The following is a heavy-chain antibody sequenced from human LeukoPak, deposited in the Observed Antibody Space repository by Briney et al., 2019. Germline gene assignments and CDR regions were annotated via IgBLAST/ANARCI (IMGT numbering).Heavy chain of an antibody. V-gene: IGHV4-59*01. D-gene: IGHD3-22*01. Sequence: SETLSLTCTVSGVSISSYYWGWIRQPPGKGLEWIGYIYYSGSTNYNPSLKSRVTISVDTSKNQFSLKLSSVTAADTAVYYCARTSYYDSSNWFDPWGQGTLVTASS. J-gene: IGHJ5*02. CDR3: ARTSYYDSSNWFDP. CDR2: IYYSGST. CDR1: GVSISSYY.